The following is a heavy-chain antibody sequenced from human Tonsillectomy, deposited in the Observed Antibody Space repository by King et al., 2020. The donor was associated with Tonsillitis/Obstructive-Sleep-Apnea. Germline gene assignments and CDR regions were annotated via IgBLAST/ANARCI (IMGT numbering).Heavy chain of an antibody. D-gene: IGHD2-15*01. J-gene: IGHJ3*02. CDR1: GYSFTTYW. V-gene: IGHV5-51*01. CDR3: ARRSGASSRDAFDI. CDR2: IYPGDSDT. Sequence: EEQLVQSGAEVKKPGESLKISCKGSGYSFTTYWIGWVRQMPGKGLEWMGIIYPGDSDTRYSPSFKGQVTISDDKSISTAYLQWSSLKASDIAIYYCARRSGASSRDAFDIGGQGTMVTVSS.